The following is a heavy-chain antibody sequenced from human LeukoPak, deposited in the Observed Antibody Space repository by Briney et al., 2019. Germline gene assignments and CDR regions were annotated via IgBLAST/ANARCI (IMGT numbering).Heavy chain of an antibody. CDR3: ARGEDSPFDY. J-gene: IGHJ4*02. D-gene: IGHD3-22*01. CDR1: GVTFDDYG. CDR2: INWNWGST. V-gene: IGHV3-20*04. Sequence: PAGSLRLSCAASGVTFDDYGMSWVRQAPGKGLEWVSGINWNWGSTGYADSVNGRFTISRDNAKNSLYLQMNSLRAEDTALYYCARGEDSPFDYWGQGTLVTVSS.